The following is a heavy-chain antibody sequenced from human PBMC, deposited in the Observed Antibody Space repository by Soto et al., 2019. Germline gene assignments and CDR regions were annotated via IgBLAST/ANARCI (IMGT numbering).Heavy chain of an antibody. J-gene: IGHJ6*02. Sequence: QVQLMQSGPEVKTPGSSVKVSCRASGGSFRRHAISWVRQAPGQGLEWMGGIIPVFDTANYAQKFQGRLTITADESTNTAYRDLTSLTSEDTALYYCARDPAPTVTTLGHGLDVWGQGTPVTVSS. CDR2: IIPVFDTA. V-gene: IGHV1-69*01. CDR3: ARDPAPTVTTLGHGLDV. D-gene: IGHD2-21*02. CDR1: GGSFRRHA.